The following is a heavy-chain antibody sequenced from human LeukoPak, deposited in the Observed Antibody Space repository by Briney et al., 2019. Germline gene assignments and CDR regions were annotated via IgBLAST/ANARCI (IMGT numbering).Heavy chain of an antibody. V-gene: IGHV3-11*04. CDR3: AKVGLSIAVAGTDY. CDR2: ISSSGSTI. J-gene: IGHJ4*02. Sequence: GGSLRLSCAASGFTFSDYYMSWLRQAPGKGVEWVSYISSSGSTIYYADSVKGRFTISRDNAKNSLYLHMNSLRAEDTAVYYCAKVGLSIAVAGTDYWGQGTLVTVSS. D-gene: IGHD6-19*01. CDR1: GFTFSDYY.